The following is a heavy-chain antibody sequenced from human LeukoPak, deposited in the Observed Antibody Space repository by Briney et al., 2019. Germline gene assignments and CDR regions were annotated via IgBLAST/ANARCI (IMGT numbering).Heavy chain of an antibody. CDR3: ARLFHPALSGNYPFDY. CDR2: IYYSGST. CDR1: GVSINSYY. Sequence: SETLSLPCTVSGVSINSYYWSWIRQPPGKGLEWIAYIYYSGSTGYNPSLKSRVTISVDTSKNQFSLKLNSVTAADTAMYYCARLFHPALSGNYPFDYWGQGTLVTVSS. D-gene: IGHD1-26*01. J-gene: IGHJ4*02. V-gene: IGHV4-59*01.